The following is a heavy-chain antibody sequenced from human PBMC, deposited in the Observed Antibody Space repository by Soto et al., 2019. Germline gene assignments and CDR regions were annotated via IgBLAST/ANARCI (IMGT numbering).Heavy chain of an antibody. CDR1: RFTFSTSA. J-gene: IGHJ4*02. D-gene: IGHD5-18*01. CDR2: ISASGAGT. CDR3: ANDVSPWAMASVVY. V-gene: IGHV3-23*01. Sequence: EVHLLQSGGGFVQPGGSLRLSCAASRFTFSTSAMTWVRQAPGKGLEWVSTISASGAGTYYADSVKGRFTISRDNSRNTLYLQMNALSADDTAIYYCANDVSPWAMASVVYWGQGTLVTVSS.